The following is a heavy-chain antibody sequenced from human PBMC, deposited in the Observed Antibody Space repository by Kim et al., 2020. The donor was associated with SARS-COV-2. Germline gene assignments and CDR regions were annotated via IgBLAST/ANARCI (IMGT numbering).Heavy chain of an antibody. D-gene: IGHD4-17*01. J-gene: IGHJ5*02. CDR3: ARRYGDSNWFDP. V-gene: IGHV5-51*01. Sequence: RYSPSFQGQVTISADKSISTAYLQWSSLKASDTAMYYCARRYGDSNWFDPWGQGTLVTVSS.